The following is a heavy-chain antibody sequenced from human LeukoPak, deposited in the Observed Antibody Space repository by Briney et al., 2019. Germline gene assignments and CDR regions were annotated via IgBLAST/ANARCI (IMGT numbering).Heavy chain of an antibody. Sequence: GASVKVSCKASGYTFTGYYMHWVRQAPGQGLEWMGWINPNSGGTNYAQKFQGRVTMTRDTSISTAYMELSRLRSDDTAVYYCARLGYCSGGSCRGGFDPWGQGTLVTVSS. CDR1: GYTFTGYY. V-gene: IGHV1-2*02. J-gene: IGHJ5*02. CDR3: ARLGYCSGGSCRGGFDP. CDR2: INPNSGGT. D-gene: IGHD2-15*01.